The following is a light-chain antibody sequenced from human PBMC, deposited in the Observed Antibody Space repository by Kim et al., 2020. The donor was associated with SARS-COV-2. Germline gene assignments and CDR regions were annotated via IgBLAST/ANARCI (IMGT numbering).Light chain of an antibody. J-gene: IGKJ2*01. Sequence: SPGETATISCRASQSVSSNYLAWYQQKPGQAPRLLIFGASSRATGIPDRFSGSGSGTDFTLTISRLEPEDFALYYCQQYGSSLYTFGQGTTLEIK. CDR3: QQYGSSLYT. V-gene: IGKV3-20*01. CDR1: QSVSSNY. CDR2: GAS.